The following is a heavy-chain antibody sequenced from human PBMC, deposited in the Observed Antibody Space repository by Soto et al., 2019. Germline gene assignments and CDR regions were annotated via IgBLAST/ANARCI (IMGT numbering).Heavy chain of an antibody. D-gene: IGHD2-15*01. Sequence: PSETLSLTCTVSGDSTINSYWSWIRQPPGKGLEWIGYIYYSGSTNYNPSLKSRVTISVDTSKNQFSLKLSSVTAADTAMYYCARDYWASSAAFDIWGQGTMVTVSS. CDR3: ARDYWASSAAFDI. J-gene: IGHJ3*02. CDR2: IYYSGST. CDR1: GDSTINSY. V-gene: IGHV4-59*01.